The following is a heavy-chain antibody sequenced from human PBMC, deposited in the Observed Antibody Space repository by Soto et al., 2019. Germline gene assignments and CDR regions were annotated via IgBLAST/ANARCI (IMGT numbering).Heavy chain of an antibody. CDR3: ARSLVNGTYEAFDI. Sequence: GASLKISCKGSGYNFNRYWIGWVRQMPGKGLEWMGAIYPGDSDTRYSPSLQGQVTISADKSSSAAYLQWSSLQASDTATYYCARSLVNGTYEAFDIWGQGTMVTVSS. D-gene: IGHD6-13*01. V-gene: IGHV5-51*01. CDR1: GYNFNRYW. J-gene: IGHJ3*02. CDR2: IYPGDSDT.